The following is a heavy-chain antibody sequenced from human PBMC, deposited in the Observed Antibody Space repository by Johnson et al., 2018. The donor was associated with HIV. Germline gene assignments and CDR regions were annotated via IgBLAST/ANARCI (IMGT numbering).Heavy chain of an antibody. CDR1: GFTFSSAW. D-gene: IGHD2-21*02. CDR3: ARGTVCGGDCYSRAFDI. V-gene: IGHV3-64*01. J-gene: IGHJ3*02. CDR2: ISSNGGST. Sequence: VQLVESGGGLVKPGGSLRLSCAASGFTFSSAWMSWVRQAPGKGLEYVSAISSNGGSTYYANSVKGRFTISRDNSKNTLYLQMGSLRAEDMAVYYCARGTVCGGDCYSRAFDIWGQGTMVTVSS.